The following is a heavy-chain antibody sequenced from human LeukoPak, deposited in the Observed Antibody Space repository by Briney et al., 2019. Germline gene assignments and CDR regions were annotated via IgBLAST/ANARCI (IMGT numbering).Heavy chain of an antibody. CDR2: ISGSGTNT. CDR3: AKGRWLVLGGGNGFDP. Sequence: PGGSLRLSCAASGFTFSYHAMSWDRQAQGKGIEWVSAISGSGTNTEYADSVKGRFTISRDNSMTSLYLQINTLRDEDTAVYYCAKGRWLVLGGGNGFDPWGQGTLVTVSS. D-gene: IGHD6-19*01. V-gene: IGHV3-23*01. CDR1: GFTFSYHA. J-gene: IGHJ5*02.